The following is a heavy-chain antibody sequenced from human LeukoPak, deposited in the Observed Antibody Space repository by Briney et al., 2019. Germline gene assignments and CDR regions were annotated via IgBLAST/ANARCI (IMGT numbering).Heavy chain of an antibody. Sequence: GGSLRLSCTVSAFTSSNYDFHWVRQAPGKGLEWVAFIRHDGSDKYYTDSVKGRFTISRDNSKHTLYGCMLLRKTEEPAVYHCARGDYWGQGTLVTVSS. CDR1: AFTSSNYD. J-gene: IGHJ4*02. V-gene: IGHV3-30*02. CDR2: IRHDGSDK. CDR3: ARGDY.